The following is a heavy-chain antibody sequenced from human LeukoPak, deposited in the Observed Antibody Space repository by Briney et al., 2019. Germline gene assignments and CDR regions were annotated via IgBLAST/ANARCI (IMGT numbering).Heavy chain of an antibody. CDR1: GGSISSYY. V-gene: IGHV4-59*01. CDR3: ARGEQLVDFDY. Sequence: SETLSLTCTVSGGSISSYYWSWIRQPPGKGLEWIGYIYCSGSTNYNPSLKSRVTISVDTSKNQFSLKLSSVTAADTAVYYCARGEQLVDFDYWGQGTLVTVSS. J-gene: IGHJ4*02. CDR2: IYCSGST. D-gene: IGHD6-13*01.